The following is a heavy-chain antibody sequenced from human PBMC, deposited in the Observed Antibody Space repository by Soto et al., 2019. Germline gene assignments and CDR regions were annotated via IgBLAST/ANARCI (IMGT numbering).Heavy chain of an antibody. CDR1: GFIFENFG. V-gene: IGHV3-23*01. CDR3: AKNQGVELVPLATVDWFDP. Sequence: PGGSLRLSCAASGFIFENFGMSWVRQAPGKGLEWISSISGGGFKKYYADSVKGRLTISRDNSKSTVYLELNNLSAEDTAVYHCAKNQGVELVPLATVDWFDPWGQGSVVTVSS. J-gene: IGHJ5*02. CDR2: ISGGGFKK. D-gene: IGHD1-26*01.